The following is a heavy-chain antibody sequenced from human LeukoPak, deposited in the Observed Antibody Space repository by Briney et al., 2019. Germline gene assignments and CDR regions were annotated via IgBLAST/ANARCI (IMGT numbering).Heavy chain of an antibody. J-gene: IGHJ4*02. CDR2: IYPGDSDT. V-gene: IGHV5-51*01. CDR1: GYTFINYW. Sequence: GESLKISCKGSGYTFINYWIGWVRQMPGKGLEWMGIIYPGDSDTRYSPSFQGQVTISVDNSISTAYLQWSSLKASDTAMYYCARPRGGYYEYSFDYWGQGTLVTVSS. CDR3: ARPRGGYYEYSFDY. D-gene: IGHD3-22*01.